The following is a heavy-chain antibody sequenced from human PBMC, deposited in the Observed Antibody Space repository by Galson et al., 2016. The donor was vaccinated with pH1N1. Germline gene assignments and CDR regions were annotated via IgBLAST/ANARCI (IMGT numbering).Heavy chain of an antibody. D-gene: IGHD1-26*01. CDR1: GGSISSGGYS. V-gene: IGHV4-30-2*06. J-gene: IGHJ5*02. CDR3: ARENPSGSWFDP. CDR2: IYHSGNT. Sequence: TLSLTCVVSGGSISSGGYSWSWIRQSPGKGLAWIGYIYHSGNTEYNPSLRNRITMSVDRSKNQFSLKLNSVTAADTAVYYCARENPSGSWFDPWGQGTLVTVSS.